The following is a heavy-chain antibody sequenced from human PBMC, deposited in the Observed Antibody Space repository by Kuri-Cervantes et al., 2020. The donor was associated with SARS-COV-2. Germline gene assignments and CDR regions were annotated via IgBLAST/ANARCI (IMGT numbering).Heavy chain of an antibody. CDR2: ISSSSSYK. CDR3: ARCPSSSLYSDAFDI. CDR1: GFTFSSYS. J-gene: IGHJ3*02. V-gene: IGHV3-21*01. D-gene: IGHD6-13*01. Sequence: GGSLRFSCAASGFTFSSYSMNWVRQAPGKGLEWVSSISSSSSYKYYADSVKGRFTISRDNAKNSLYLQMNSLRAEDAAVYYCARCPSSSLYSDAFDIWGQGTMVTVSS.